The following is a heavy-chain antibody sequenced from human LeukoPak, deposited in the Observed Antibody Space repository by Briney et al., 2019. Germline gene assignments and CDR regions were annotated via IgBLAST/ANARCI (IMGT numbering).Heavy chain of an antibody. Sequence: SETLSLTCTVSGGSISSYYWSWIRQPAGKGLEWIGCIYTSGSTNYNPSLKSRVTMSVDTSKNQFSLKLSSVTAADTAVYYCARGPDIVVVPAARPVYYYYYGMDVWGQGTTVTVSS. V-gene: IGHV4-4*07. J-gene: IGHJ6*02. CDR2: IYTSGST. CDR3: ARGPDIVVVPAARPVYYYYYGMDV. CDR1: GGSISSYY. D-gene: IGHD2-2*01.